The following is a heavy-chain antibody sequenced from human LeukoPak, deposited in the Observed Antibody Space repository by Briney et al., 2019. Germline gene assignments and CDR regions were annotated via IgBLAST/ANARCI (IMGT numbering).Heavy chain of an antibody. Sequence: GALRLSCAASGFTLSSYGMHWVRQAPGKGLEWVAVIWYDGSNKYYADSVKGRFTISRDNSKNTLYLQMNSLRAEDTAVYYCARDRLLWFGELSYYFDYWGQGTLVTVSS. D-gene: IGHD3-10*01. J-gene: IGHJ4*02. CDR1: GFTLSSYG. V-gene: IGHV3-33*01. CDR2: IWYDGSNK. CDR3: ARDRLLWFGELSYYFDY.